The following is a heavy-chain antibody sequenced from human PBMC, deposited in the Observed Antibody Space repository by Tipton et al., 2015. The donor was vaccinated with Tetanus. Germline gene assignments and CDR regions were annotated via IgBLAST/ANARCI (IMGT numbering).Heavy chain of an antibody. CDR1: GFTFSDYW. D-gene: IGHD3-22*01. Sequence: SLRLSCAVSGFTFSDYWMTWVRQAPGKGLEWVASIKQDGTDKSYVDSVKGRFTVSRDNAKNSLYLQMNSLRAEDTAIYYCAKYSLNSQYYGTSGYRTFDPWGQGALVTVSS. J-gene: IGHJ5*02. CDR2: IKQDGTDK. V-gene: IGHV3-7*03. CDR3: AKYSLNSQYYGTSGYRTFDP.